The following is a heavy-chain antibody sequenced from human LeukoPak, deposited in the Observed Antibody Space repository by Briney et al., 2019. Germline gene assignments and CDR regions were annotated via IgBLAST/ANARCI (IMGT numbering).Heavy chain of an antibody. V-gene: IGHV3-30-3*01. CDR1: GFTFSSYA. CDR3: ARVFPPFDY. CDR2: ISYDGSNK. Sequence: GGSLRLSCAASGFTFSSYAMHWVRQAPGKGLEWVAVISYDGSNKYYADSVKGRFTISRDNSKNTLYLQMNSLRAEDTAVYYCARVFPPFDYWGQGPWSPSPQ. J-gene: IGHJ4*02.